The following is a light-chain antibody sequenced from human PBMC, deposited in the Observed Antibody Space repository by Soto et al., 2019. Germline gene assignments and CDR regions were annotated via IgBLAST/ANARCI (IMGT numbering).Light chain of an antibody. Sequence: EMVLTQSPGTLSLSPGERATLSCRASQSIGNDCLAWYQQKPGQAPRLLIYSTSSRITGVPDRFSGSGSGTDFTLTIGRLEPEDFAVYYCQQCGTSPMYTLGQGTKLEI. CDR1: QSIGNDC. CDR3: QQCGTSPMYT. V-gene: IGKV3-20*01. CDR2: STS. J-gene: IGKJ2*01.